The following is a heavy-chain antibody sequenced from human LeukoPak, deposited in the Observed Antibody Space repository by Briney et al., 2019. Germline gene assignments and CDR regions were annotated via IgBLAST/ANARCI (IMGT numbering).Heavy chain of an antibody. Sequence: PGGSLRLSCAASGFTFSNYNMNWVRQAPGKGPEWLSYISSSGSAKYYADSVKGRFTISRDNAKNSLYLQMNSLRAEDTAVYYCARISAYWGRGTLVTVSS. CDR3: ARISAY. D-gene: IGHD1-26*01. V-gene: IGHV3-48*01. CDR2: ISSSGSAK. CDR1: GFTFSNYN. J-gene: IGHJ4*02.